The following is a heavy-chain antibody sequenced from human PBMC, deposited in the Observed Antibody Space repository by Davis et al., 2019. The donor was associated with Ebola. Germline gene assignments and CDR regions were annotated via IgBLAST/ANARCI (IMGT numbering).Heavy chain of an antibody. Sequence: HSQTLSLTCAISGDTVSSSGTAWNWIRQSPSRGLEWLGRTYYTSKWYNDYAVSMKSRISVNADIPKNQFSLQLSSVTPEDTAVYSCTTGYCSGGRCYSLPDYWGQGTLVIVSS. CDR3: TTGYCSGGRCYSLPDY. J-gene: IGHJ4*02. CDR2: TYYTSKWYN. CDR1: GDTVSSSGTA. D-gene: IGHD2-15*01. V-gene: IGHV6-1*01.